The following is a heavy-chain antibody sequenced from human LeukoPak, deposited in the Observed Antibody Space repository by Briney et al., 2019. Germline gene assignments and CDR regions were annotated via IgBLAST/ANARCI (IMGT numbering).Heavy chain of an antibody. CDR2: ISWNSGSI. CDR1: GFTFCSYA. J-gene: IGHJ2*01. V-gene: IGHV3-9*01. D-gene: IGHD3/OR15-3a*01. CDR3: AKDTPDGTGWYFDL. Sequence: AGGSLRLSCAASGFTFCSYAMHWVRQAPGKGLEWVSGISWNSGSIGYADSVKGRFTISRDNAKNSLYLQMNSLRAEDTALYYCAKDTPDGTGWYFDLWGRGTLVTVSS.